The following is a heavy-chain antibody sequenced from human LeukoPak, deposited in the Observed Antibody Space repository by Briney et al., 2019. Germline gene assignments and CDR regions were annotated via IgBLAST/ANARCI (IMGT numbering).Heavy chain of an antibody. V-gene: IGHV1-69*01. CDR3: ARHTAMVTLGGVFDY. J-gene: IGHJ4*02. CDR2: IIPIFGTA. Sequence: SVKVSCKASGGTFSSYAISWVRQAPGQGLEWMGGIIPIFGTANYAQKFQGRVTITADESTSTAYMELSSLRSEDTAVYYCARHTAMVTLGGVFDYWGQGTLVTVSS. CDR1: GGTFSSYA. D-gene: IGHD5-18*01.